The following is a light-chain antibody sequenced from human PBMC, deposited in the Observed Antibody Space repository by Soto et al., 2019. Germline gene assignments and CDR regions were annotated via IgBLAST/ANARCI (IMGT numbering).Light chain of an antibody. V-gene: IGKV3-11*01. CDR3: QQRSNWPPWT. J-gene: IGKJ1*01. Sequence: IVMTQSPGTLSVSPGERATLSRRASQNIGNKVGWYQQKPGQAPRLLIYDASNRATGIPARFSGSGSGTDFTLTISSLEPEDFAVYYCQQRSNWPPWTFGQGTKVDIK. CDR1: QNIGNK. CDR2: DAS.